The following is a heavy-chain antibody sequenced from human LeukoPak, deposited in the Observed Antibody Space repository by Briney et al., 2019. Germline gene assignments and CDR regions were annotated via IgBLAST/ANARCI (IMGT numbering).Heavy chain of an antibody. CDR1: GYSFTSYW. Sequence: GESLKISCEGSGYSFTSYWIGWVRQMPGKGLEWMGIIYPGDSDTRYSPSFQGQVTISADKSIRTAYLQWSSLKAPDTAIYYCARHHDYGDYGCFDYWGQGTLVTVSS. D-gene: IGHD4-17*01. V-gene: IGHV5-51*01. CDR3: ARHHDYGDYGCFDY. J-gene: IGHJ4*02. CDR2: IYPGDSDT.